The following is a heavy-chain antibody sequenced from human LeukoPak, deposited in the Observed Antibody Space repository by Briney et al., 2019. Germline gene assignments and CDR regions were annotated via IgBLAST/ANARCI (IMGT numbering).Heavy chain of an antibody. D-gene: IGHD3-22*01. CDR1: GFTFSSYE. Sequence: GGSLRLSCAASGFTFSSYEMNWVRQAPGKGLEWVSYISSSGSTIYYADSVKGRFTISRDNAKNSLYLQMNILRAEDTAVYYCARERPFRSGYYRSAAFDIWGQGTMVTVSS. CDR3: ARERPFRSGYYRSAAFDI. CDR2: ISSSGSTI. V-gene: IGHV3-48*03. J-gene: IGHJ3*02.